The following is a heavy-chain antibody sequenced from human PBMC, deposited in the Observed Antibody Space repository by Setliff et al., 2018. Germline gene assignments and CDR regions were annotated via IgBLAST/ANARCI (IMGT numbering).Heavy chain of an antibody. Sequence: ASVKVSCKASGYTLSKYYMHWVRQAPGQGLEWMGIINPSGGLTKYAQKFQGRVTMTSDTSTNTVYLEVSSLRSEDTAVYYCAREGVDTRSSTDYRYYMDVWGKGTTVTVS. CDR3: AREGVDTRSSTDYRYYMDV. CDR2: INPSGGLT. V-gene: IGHV1-46*01. J-gene: IGHJ6*03. D-gene: IGHD5-18*01. CDR1: GYTLSKYY.